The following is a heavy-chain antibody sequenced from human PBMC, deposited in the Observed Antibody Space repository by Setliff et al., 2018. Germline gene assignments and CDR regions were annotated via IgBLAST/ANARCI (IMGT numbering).Heavy chain of an antibody. CDR3: ARGPPDFVVVPAAAKFDY. V-gene: IGHV1-69*05. CDR1: GATFSSYG. J-gene: IGHJ4*02. D-gene: IGHD2-2*01. CDR2: TIPMFGTT. Sequence: SVKVSCKASGATFSSYGISWVRQAPGQGLEWMGGTIPMFGTTEYAQKFQGRLTIITDESTNTAFMQLSSLRSDDTAVYYCARGPPDFVVVPAAAKFDYWGQGTLVTVSS.